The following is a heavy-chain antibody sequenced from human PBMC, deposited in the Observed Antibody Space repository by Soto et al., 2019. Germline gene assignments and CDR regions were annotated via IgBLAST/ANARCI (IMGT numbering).Heavy chain of an antibody. Sequence: PSETLFLTCTLSCDSISSGNHYFNCSRRHPGNFLEWIGYISSSVNSYYSPSLKSRVFMSVDTSKNLFSLKLSSVTAADTSIYYCVGRLTSIDNYFDSWGQGTHGPVSS. J-gene: IGHJ4*02. D-gene: IGHD2-8*01. CDR2: ISSSVNS. V-gene: IGHV4-31*03. CDR3: VGRLTSIDNYFDS. CDR1: CDSISSGNHY.